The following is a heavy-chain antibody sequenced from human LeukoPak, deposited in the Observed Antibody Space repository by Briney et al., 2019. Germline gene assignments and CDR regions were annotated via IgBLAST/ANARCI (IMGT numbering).Heavy chain of an antibody. CDR1: GGSISSGDYY. CDR3: AREPRPYCSSTSCYRAWFGELSTGYFDY. Sequence: SQTLSLTCTVSGGSISSGDYYWSWIRQPPGKGLEWIGYIYYSGSTYYNPSLKSRVTISVDTSKNQFSLKLSSVTAADTAAYYCAREPRPYCSSTSCYRAWFGELSTGYFDYWGQGTLVTVSS. D-gene: IGHD2-2*01. V-gene: IGHV4-30-4*01. J-gene: IGHJ4*02. CDR2: IYYSGST.